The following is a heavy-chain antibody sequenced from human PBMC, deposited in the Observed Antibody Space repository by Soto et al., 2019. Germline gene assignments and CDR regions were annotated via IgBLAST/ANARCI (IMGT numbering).Heavy chain of an antibody. D-gene: IGHD3-10*01. CDR1: GFTFSSYA. J-gene: IGHJ4*02. V-gene: IGHV3-23*01. Sequence: GGSLRLSCAASGFTFSSYAMTWVRQAPGKGLEWVSTISGSGLSTYYAEAVKGRITISRDNSKNTLYLQMNSLSAEDTAVYYCAKGRGVSNSPFDYWGQGTLVTVSS. CDR2: ISGSGLST. CDR3: AKGRGVSNSPFDY.